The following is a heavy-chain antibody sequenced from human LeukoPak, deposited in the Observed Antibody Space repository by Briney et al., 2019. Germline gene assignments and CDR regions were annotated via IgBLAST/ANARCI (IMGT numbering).Heavy chain of an antibody. CDR3: ARGTYYYDSSGYYRGYYFDY. CDR2: IYSGGST. CDR1: GFTVSSNY. J-gene: IGHJ4*02. Sequence: GRSLRLSCAASGFTVSSNYMSWVRQAPGKGLEWVSVIYSGGSTYYADSVKGRFTISRDNSKNTLYLQMNSLRAEDTAVYYCARGTYYYDSSGYYRGYYFDYWGQGTLVTVSS. V-gene: IGHV3-66*01. D-gene: IGHD3-22*01.